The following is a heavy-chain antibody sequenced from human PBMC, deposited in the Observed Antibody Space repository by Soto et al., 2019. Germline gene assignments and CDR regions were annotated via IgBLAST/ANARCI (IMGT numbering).Heavy chain of an antibody. V-gene: IGHV1-69*01. J-gene: IGHJ4*02. CDR1: GGTFSSYV. CDR2: IIPIFGTA. Sequence: QVQLVQSGAEVKKPGSSVKVSCKASGGTFSSYVISWVRQAPGQGLEWRGGIIPIFGTANYAQKFQGRVTITADESTSTAYMELSSLRSEDTAVYYCASFYCTNGVCPDYWGQGTLVTVSS. CDR3: ASFYCTNGVCPDY. D-gene: IGHD2-8*01.